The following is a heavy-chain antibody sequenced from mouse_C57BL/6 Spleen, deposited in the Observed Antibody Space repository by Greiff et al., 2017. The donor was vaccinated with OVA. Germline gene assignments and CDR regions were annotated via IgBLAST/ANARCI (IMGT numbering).Heavy chain of an antibody. CDR2: IYPGSGST. V-gene: IGHV1-55*01. CDR3: ARAGGYAMDY. J-gene: IGHJ4*01. CDR1: GYTFTSYW. Sequence: QVQLQQPGAELVKPGASVKMSCKASGYTFTSYWITWVKQRPGQGLEWIGDIYPGSGSTNYNEKFKSKATLTGDTSSSTAYMQLSSLTSEDSAVYYRARAGGYAMDYWGQGTSVTVSS.